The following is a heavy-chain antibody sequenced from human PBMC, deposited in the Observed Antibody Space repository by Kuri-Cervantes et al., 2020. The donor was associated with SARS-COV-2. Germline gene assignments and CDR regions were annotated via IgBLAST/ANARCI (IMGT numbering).Heavy chain of an antibody. CDR1: GGSISTTNYY. V-gene: IGHV4-39*07. D-gene: IGHD1-14*01. Sequence: SETLSLTCAVSGGSISTTNYYWAWIRQPPGKGPEWIASICYTGSTSYKPSLKTRATISLDTSKNQFSLNLRSVTAADTAVYFCAKNPFPEVGNTGWGFDIWGQGTVVTVSS. CDR3: AKNPFPEVGNTGWGFDI. J-gene: IGHJ3*02. CDR2: ICYTGST.